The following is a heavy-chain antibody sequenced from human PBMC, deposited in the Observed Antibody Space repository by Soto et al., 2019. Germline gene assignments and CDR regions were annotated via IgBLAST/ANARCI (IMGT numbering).Heavy chain of an antibody. V-gene: IGHV1-18*01. CDR2: ISAYNGNT. CDR3: ARDGVAYCGGDCYSIWFDP. Sequence: EASVKVSCKASGYTFTSYGISWVRQAPGQGLEWMGWISAYNGNTNYAQKLQGRVTMTTDTSTSTAYMELRSLRSDDTAVYYCARDGVAYCGGDCYSIWFDPWGQGTLVTVSS. CDR1: GYTFTSYG. J-gene: IGHJ5*02. D-gene: IGHD2-21*02.